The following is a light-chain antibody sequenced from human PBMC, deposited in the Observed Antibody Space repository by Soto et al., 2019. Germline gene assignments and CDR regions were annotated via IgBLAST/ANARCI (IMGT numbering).Light chain of an antibody. Sequence: DIKIHQSPSTLSATVVDRVTITCLASHCLCSWLVWYQAKSGKAPKLRIYKAFTLHGGVPSRFSGSGSGTEFTLTISSLQPDDFATYYCQQYNSIGVAFGQGTRLEIK. V-gene: IGKV1-5*03. CDR3: QQYNSIGVA. CDR1: HCLCSW. J-gene: IGKJ5*01. CDR2: KAF.